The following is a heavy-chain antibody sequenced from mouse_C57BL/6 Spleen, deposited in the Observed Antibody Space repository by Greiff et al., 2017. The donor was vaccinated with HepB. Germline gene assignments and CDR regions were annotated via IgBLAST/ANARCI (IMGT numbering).Heavy chain of an antibody. CDR3: ARDYYGSSMDY. D-gene: IGHD1-1*01. V-gene: IGHV1-80*01. CDR2: IYPGDGDT. Sequence: QVQLKESGAELVKPGASVKISCKASGYAFSSYWMNWVKQRPGKGLEWIGQIYPGDGDTNYNGKFKGKATLTADKSSSTAYMQLSSLTSEDSAVYFCARDYYGSSMDYWGQGTSVTVSS. CDR1: GYAFSSYW. J-gene: IGHJ4*01.